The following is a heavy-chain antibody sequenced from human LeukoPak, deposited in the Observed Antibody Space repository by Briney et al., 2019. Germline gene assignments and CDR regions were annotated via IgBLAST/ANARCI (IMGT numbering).Heavy chain of an antibody. J-gene: IGHJ4*02. CDR2: IHHSGST. V-gene: IGHV4-39*02. CDR1: GVSVISPSYY. Sequence: SETLSLTCTVSGVSVISPSYYWGWIRQPPGKGLEWIGTIHHSGSTSYDPFLKTRVIISVDTSKNQFSLRVTSVTAADTAVYYCAREWRKTGPNFWGQGTLVTVSS. CDR3: AREWRKTGPNF. D-gene: IGHD3-9*01.